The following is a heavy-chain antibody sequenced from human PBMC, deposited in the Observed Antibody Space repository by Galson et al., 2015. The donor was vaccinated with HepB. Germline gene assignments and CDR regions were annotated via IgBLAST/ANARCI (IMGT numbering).Heavy chain of an antibody. D-gene: IGHD6-13*01. Sequence: TLSLTCAVSGGSISSGGYSWTWIRQPPGKDLEWIGYIYQSGSPYYNPSLKSRVTISLDRSKNQFSLKLTSVTAADTAVYYCARGHQLTFDFWGRGILVTVSS. J-gene: IGHJ4*02. CDR2: IYQSGSP. CDR1: GGSISSGGYS. V-gene: IGHV4-30-2*01. CDR3: ARGHQLTFDF.